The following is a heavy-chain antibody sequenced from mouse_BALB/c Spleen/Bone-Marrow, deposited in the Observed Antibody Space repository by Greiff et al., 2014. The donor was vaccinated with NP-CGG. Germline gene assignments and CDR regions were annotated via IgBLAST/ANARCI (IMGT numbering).Heavy chain of an antibody. V-gene: IGHV1S81*02. CDR3: TRRDY. CDR1: GYTFTSYY. CDR2: INPNNGNT. Sequence: VQLQQSGAELVKPGASVKLSCKASGYTFTSYYMYWVKQRPGQGLEWIGGINPNNGNTNFSETFKSKATPTVDKSSSTAYMQLSSLTSEDSAVYYCTRRDYWGQGTTLTVSS. J-gene: IGHJ2*01.